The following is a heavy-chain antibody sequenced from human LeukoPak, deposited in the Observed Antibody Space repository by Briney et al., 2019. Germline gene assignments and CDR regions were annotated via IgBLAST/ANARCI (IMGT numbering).Heavy chain of an antibody. CDR2: INPSGGST. Sequence: ASVKVSCKASGYTFTSYYMHWVRQAPGQGLEWMGIINPSGGSTSYAQKFQGRVTMTRDTSTSTVYMELSSLRAEDTAVYYCARGRYCSGGSCPGFDYWGQGTLVTVSS. J-gene: IGHJ4*02. CDR3: ARGRYCSGGSCPGFDY. V-gene: IGHV1-46*01. D-gene: IGHD2-15*01. CDR1: GYTFTSYY.